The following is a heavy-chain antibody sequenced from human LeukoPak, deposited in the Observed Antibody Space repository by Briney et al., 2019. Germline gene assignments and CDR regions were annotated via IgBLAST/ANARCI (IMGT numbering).Heavy chain of an antibody. J-gene: IGHJ4*02. D-gene: IGHD3-10*01. CDR1: GFTISSYG. CDR2: ISGRAGAGNT. Sequence: GGSLRLSCAASGFTISSYGMNWVRQAPGKGLGWVSGISGRAGAGNTYYADSVKGRFTISRDNAKNSLYLQMNSLKSEDTAVYYCTTYGSGRKFDYWGQGILVTVSS. CDR3: TTYGSGRKFDY. V-gene: IGHV3-23*01.